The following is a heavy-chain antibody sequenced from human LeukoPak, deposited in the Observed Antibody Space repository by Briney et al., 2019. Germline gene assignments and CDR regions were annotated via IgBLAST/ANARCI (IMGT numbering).Heavy chain of an antibody. CDR2: SNPTSGGT. V-gene: IGHV1-2*02. J-gene: IGHJ4*02. D-gene: IGHD1-26*01. Sequence: ASVKVSCKASGYNFTAYYIHWGRQAPGHGLEWMGWSNPTSGGTKYAQKFHGRGTMTWDTSISTAYMYLTRLRSDDTAVYFCARDPPRVGAPDYWGQGTLLTVSS. CDR1: GYNFTAYY. CDR3: ARDPPRVGAPDY.